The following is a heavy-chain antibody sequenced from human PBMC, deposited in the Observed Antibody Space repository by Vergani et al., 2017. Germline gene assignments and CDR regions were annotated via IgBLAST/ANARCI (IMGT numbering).Heavy chain of an antibody. D-gene: IGHD3-10*01. CDR1: GFTFSSYS. J-gene: IGHJ4*02. CDR2: ISSSSSYI. CDR3: ARDVITMVRGVISYYFDY. Sequence: EVQLVESGGGLVKPGGSLRLSCAASGFTFSSYSMNWVRQAPGKGLECVSSISSSSSYIYYADSVKGRFPISRDNAKNSLYLQMNSLRAGDTAVYYCARDVITMVRGVISYYFDYWGQGTLVTVSS. V-gene: IGHV3-21*01.